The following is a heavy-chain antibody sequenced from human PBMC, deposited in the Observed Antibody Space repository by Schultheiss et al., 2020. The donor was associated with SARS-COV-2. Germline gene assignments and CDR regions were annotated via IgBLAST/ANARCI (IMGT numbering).Heavy chain of an antibody. Sequence: SETLSLTCTVSGGSISSGGYYWGWIRQPPGKGLEWIGSIYYSGSTYYNPSLKSRVTISVDTSKNQFSLKLSSVTAADTAVYYCARESYDPYCGGDCFIAFDYWGQGTLVTVSS. D-gene: IGHD2-21*02. CDR1: GGSISSGGYY. V-gene: IGHV4-39*07. J-gene: IGHJ4*02. CDR3: ARESYDPYCGGDCFIAFDY. CDR2: IYYSGST.